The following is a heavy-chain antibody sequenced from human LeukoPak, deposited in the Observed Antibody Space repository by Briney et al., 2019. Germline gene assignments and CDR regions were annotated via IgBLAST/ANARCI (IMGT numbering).Heavy chain of an antibody. Sequence: GRSLRLSCAASGFTFSDYAVSWVRQAPGKGLEWVSTISGIGGSTYYADPVKGRFTISRDNSKNTLYLQMNSLRAEDTAVYYCANRPSSGWSERHWYFDLWGRGTLVTVSS. CDR3: ANRPSSGWSERHWYFDL. J-gene: IGHJ2*01. D-gene: IGHD6-19*01. V-gene: IGHV3-23*01. CDR2: ISGIGGST. CDR1: GFTFSDYA.